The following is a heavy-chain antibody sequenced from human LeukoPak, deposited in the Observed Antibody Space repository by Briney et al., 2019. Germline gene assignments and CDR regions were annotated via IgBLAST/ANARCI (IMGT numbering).Heavy chain of an antibody. CDR1: GYGFTNYW. V-gene: IGHV5-51*01. J-gene: IGHJ3*02. Sequence: GESLKISCTGSGYGFTNYWVGWVRQMPGRDLEWMGIIYPGDSDTRYRPSFQGQVTISADKSFSTAYLQWSSLKASDTAMYYCARRRYCSSTSCYGGVDGFDIWGQGTMVTVSS. CDR3: ARRRYCSSTSCYGGVDGFDI. CDR2: IYPGDSDT. D-gene: IGHD2-2*01.